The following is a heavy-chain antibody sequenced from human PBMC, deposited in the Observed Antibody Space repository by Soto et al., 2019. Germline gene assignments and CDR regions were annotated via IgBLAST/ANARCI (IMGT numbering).Heavy chain of an antibody. D-gene: IGHD2-21*02. CDR3: AKGLHDFASFFFYGMDV. V-gene: IGHV3-30*18. CDR2: IIYDGSKK. CDR1: GFRFSSSG. J-gene: IGHJ6*02. Sequence: PGGSLRLSCAASGFRFSSSGMHWVRQAPGKGLEWVAVIIYDGSKKEYADSVKGRFTVSRDNSKDTVYLQMNNLRPEDTGVYYCAKGLHDFASFFFYGMDVWGQGTSVTVSS.